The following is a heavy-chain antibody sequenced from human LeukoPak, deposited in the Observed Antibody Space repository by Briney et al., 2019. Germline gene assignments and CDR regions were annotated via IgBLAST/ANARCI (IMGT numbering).Heavy chain of an antibody. CDR1: GDSISSYF. V-gene: IGHV4-59*12. CDR2: IYYNERS. Sequence: PSETLSLTCTVSGDSISSYFWSWIRQPPGKGLEWIGYIYYNERSNYNPSLRSRVTISIDTSKNQFSLKLNSVTAADTAVYYCARVGQQTPRAFDIWGQGTVVTVSS. J-gene: IGHJ3*02. D-gene: IGHD6-13*01. CDR3: ARVGQQTPRAFDI.